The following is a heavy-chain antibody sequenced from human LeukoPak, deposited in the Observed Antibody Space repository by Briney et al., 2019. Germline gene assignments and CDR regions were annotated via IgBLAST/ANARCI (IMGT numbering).Heavy chain of an antibody. V-gene: IGHV3-9*03. D-gene: IGHD2-2*01. CDR3: AKDYCSSTSCYFDY. CDR2: ISWNSGSL. Sequence: PGGSLRLSCVASGFTFDDYAMDWVRQGPGKGLEWVSSISWNSGSLGYADSVKGRFTISRDNAKNSLYLQMNSLRAEDMALYYCAKDYCSSTSCYFDYWGQGTLVTVFS. CDR1: GFTFDDYA. J-gene: IGHJ4*02.